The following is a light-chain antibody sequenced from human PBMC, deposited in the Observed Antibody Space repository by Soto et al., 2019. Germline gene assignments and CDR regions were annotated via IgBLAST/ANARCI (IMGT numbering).Light chain of an antibody. J-gene: IGLJ1*01. CDR1: SGDVGGYNY. V-gene: IGLV2-14*01. Sequence: QSVLTQPASVSGSPGQSITISCTGTSGDVGGYNYVSWYQQHPGKAPKLMIYEVSNRPSGVSNRFSGPKSGNTASLTISGLQAEDEADYYCSSYTSSSPYVFGTGTKVTVL. CDR2: EVS. CDR3: SSYTSSSPYV.